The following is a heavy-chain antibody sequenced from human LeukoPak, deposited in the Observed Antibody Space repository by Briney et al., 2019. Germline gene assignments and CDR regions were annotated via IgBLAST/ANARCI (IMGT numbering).Heavy chain of an antibody. J-gene: IGHJ3*02. D-gene: IGHD6-13*01. CDR3: ARDRIAGDAFDI. Sequence: SVKVSCKASGGTFSSYAISWVRQAPGQGLEWMGVIDPSSGSTNYAQNFQGRVTMSVDTSKNQFSLKLSSVTAADTAVYYCARDRIAGDAFDIWGQGTMVTVSS. V-gene: IGHV1-46*01. CDR1: GGTFSSYA. CDR2: IDPSSGST.